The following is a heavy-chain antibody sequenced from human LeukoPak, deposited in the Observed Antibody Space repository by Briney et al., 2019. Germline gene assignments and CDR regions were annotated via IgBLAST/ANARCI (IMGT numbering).Heavy chain of an antibody. J-gene: IGHJ4*02. V-gene: IGHV3-30*04. D-gene: IGHD3-3*01. CDR1: GFTFSSYA. CDR3: ARWGDFWSGTTAFGY. CDR2: ISYDGSNK. Sequence: GGSLRLSCAASGFTFSSYAMHWVRQAPGKGLEWVAVISYDGSNKYYADSVKGRFTISRDNSKNTLYLQMNSLRAEDTAVYYCARWGDFWSGTTAFGYWGQGTLVTVSS.